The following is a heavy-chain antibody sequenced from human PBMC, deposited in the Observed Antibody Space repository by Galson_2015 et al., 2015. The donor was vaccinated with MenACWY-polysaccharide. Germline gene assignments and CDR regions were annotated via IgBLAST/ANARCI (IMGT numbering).Heavy chain of an antibody. CDR1: GDSVSSNSAA. Sequence: CAISGDSVSSNSAAWNWIRQSPSRGLEWLGRTYYRSKWYNDYAVSVKSRITINPDTSKNQFSLQLNSVTPEDTAVYYCARDVVADYYYYYGMDVWGQGTTVTVSS. CDR3: ARDVVADYYYYYGMDV. D-gene: IGHD2-15*01. CDR2: TYYRSKWYN. V-gene: IGHV6-1*01. J-gene: IGHJ6*02.